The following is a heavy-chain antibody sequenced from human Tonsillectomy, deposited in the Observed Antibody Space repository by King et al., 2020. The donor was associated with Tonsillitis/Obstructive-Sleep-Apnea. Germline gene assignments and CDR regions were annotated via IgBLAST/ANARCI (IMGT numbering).Heavy chain of an antibody. CDR3: ARVLNYYGSGSSYFDY. D-gene: IGHD3-10*01. CDR2: INSNGGST. J-gene: IGHJ4*02. Sequence: VQLVESGAEVKKPGASVKVSCKASGYTFTSYYMHWVRQAPGQGLEWMGIINSNGGSTRYAQKFQGRVTMTRDTSTSTVYRELGSLRSDDTAVYYCARVLNYYGSGSSYFDYWGQGTLVTVSS. CDR1: GYTFTSYY. V-gene: IGHV1-46*01.